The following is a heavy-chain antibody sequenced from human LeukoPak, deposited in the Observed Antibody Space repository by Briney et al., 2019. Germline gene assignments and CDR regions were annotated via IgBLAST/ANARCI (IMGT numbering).Heavy chain of an antibody. D-gene: IGHD1-26*01. J-gene: IGHJ4*02. CDR3: GKGAGRYQFEY. V-gene: IGHV3-23*01. CDR2: ISGSGGKT. Sequence: GGSLRLSCAVSGFTFSSYGMSWVRQAPGKGLEWVSAISGSGGKTFYADSVRGRFTVSRDNSKKTLYLQMNSLRAEDTAVHYCGKGAGRYQFEYWGQGDLVTV. CDR1: GFTFSSYG.